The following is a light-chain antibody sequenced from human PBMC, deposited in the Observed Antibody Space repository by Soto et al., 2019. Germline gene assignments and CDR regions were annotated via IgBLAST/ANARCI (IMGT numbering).Light chain of an antibody. CDR3: LSKTSTISYV. Sequence: QSVLTQPAAVSGSPGQSIAISCTGTTSDVGGYNYVSWYQQHPGKVPKLLIHEVSNRPSWVSNRFSGSKSGNTASLTISGLQAEDEADYYCLSKTSTISYVFGTGTKV. CDR2: EVS. V-gene: IGLV2-14*01. CDR1: TSDVGGYNY. J-gene: IGLJ1*01.